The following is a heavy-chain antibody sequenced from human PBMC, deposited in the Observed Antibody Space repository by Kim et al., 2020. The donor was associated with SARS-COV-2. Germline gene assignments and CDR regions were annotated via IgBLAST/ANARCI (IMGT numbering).Heavy chain of an antibody. V-gene: IGHV1-8*01. D-gene: IGHD3-9*01. CDR1: GYTFTSYD. J-gene: IGHJ5*02. Sequence: ASVKVSCKASGYTFTSYDINWVRQATGQGLEWMGWMNPNCCNTGYAQKFQGRVTMTRNTYISTAYMEMSSLRSEDTAVYYCATAGRYFDWLRTTLHRNWFDGWGQGSLVTVSS. CDR3: ATAGRYFDWLRTTLHRNWFDG. CDR2: MNPNCCNT.